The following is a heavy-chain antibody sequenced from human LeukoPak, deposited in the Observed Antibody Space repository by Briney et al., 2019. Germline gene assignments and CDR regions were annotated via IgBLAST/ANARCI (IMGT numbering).Heavy chain of an antibody. CDR2: IRYDGSNK. V-gene: IGHV3-30*02. CDR3: ARDASRRVGATIPGFDY. Sequence: PGGSLRLSCAASGFTFSNYGMHWVRQAPGKGLEWVASIRYDGSNKYYADSVKGRFTISRDNSKNTLYLQMNSLRAEDTAVYYCARDASRRVGATIPGFDYWGQGTLVTVSS. D-gene: IGHD1-26*01. CDR1: GFTFSNYG. J-gene: IGHJ4*02.